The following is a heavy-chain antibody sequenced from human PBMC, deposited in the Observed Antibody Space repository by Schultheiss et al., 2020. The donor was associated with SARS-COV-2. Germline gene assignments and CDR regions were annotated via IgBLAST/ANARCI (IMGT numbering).Heavy chain of an antibody. J-gene: IGHJ4*02. D-gene: IGHD1-26*01. V-gene: IGHV1-2*02. Sequence: GGSLRLSCKASGYTFTGYYMHWVRQAPGQGLEWMGWINPNSGGTNYAQKFQGRVTITADKSTSTAYMELSSLRSEDTAVYYCARDHSGHDYWGQGTLVTVSS. CDR3: ARDHSGHDY. CDR2: INPNSGGT. CDR1: GYTFTGYY.